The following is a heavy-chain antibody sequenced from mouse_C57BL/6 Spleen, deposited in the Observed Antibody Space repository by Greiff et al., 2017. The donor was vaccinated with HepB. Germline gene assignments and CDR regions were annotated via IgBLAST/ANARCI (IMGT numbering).Heavy chain of an antibody. CDR2: IYPGDGDT. CDR1: GYAFSSYW. V-gene: IGHV1-80*01. D-gene: IGHD2-3*01. J-gene: IGHJ2*01. CDR3: ARLDGYYGYFDY. Sequence: VKLMESGAELVKPGASVKISCKASGYAFSSYWMNWVKQRPGKGLEWIGQIYPGDGDTNYNGKFKGKATLTAEKSSSTAYMQLSSLTSEDSAVYFCARLDGYYGYFDYWGQGTTLTVSS.